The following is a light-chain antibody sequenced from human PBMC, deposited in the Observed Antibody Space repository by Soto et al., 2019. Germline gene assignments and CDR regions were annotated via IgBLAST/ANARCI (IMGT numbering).Light chain of an antibody. V-gene: IGLV2-8*01. CDR1: STDVGAYNY. CDR3: GSHAGNSNLV. CDR2: EVT. Sequence: HSALTQPPSASGSPGQSVTISCTGTSTDVGAYNYVSWYQQHPGKAPKLVIYEVTKRPSGVPDRFSGSKSGNTASLTVSGLQAEDEADYYCGSHAGNSNLVFGGGTQLTVL. J-gene: IGLJ3*02.